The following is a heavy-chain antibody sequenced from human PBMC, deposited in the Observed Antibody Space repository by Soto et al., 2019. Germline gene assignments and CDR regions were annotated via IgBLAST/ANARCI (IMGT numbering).Heavy chain of an antibody. CDR1: GGTFSSYA. Sequence: QVQLVQSGAEVKKPGSSVKVSCKASGGTFSSYAISWVRQAPGQGLEWMGGIIPIFGTANYAQKFQGRVTITADEXXSXASXELSSLRSEDTAVYYCAREIVVVITEPYYYYGMDVWGQGTTVTVSS. D-gene: IGHD3-22*01. CDR3: AREIVVVITEPYYYYGMDV. CDR2: IIPIFGTA. J-gene: IGHJ6*02. V-gene: IGHV1-69*12.